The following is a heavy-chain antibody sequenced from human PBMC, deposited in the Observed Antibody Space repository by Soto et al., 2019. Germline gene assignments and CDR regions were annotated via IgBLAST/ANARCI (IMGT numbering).Heavy chain of an antibody. V-gene: IGHV4-61*01. Sequence: TSETLSLTCTVSGDSVRNTNYYWSWIRQPPGKGLEWIGYIYYTGATNYNPSLKSRVTISLDTSKNQFSLKLSSVTAADTAVYYCARGPCGGDCYSWYYYYGMDVWGQGTTVTVSS. D-gene: IGHD2-21*02. CDR2: IYYTGAT. CDR1: GDSVRNTNYY. CDR3: ARGPCGGDCYSWYYYYGMDV. J-gene: IGHJ6*02.